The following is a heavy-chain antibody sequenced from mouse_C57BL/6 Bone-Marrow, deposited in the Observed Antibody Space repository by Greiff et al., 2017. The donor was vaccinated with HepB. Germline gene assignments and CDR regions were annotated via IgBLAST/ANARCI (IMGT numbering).Heavy chain of an antibody. CDR2: INPSSGYT. V-gene: IGHV1-4*01. CDR1: GYTFTSYT. CDR3: ARWACGNPVDY. J-gene: IGHJ2*01. Sequence: VKLQESGAELARPGASVKMSCKASGYTFTSYTMHWVKQRPGQGLEWIGYINPSSGYTKYNQKFKDKATLTADKSSSTAYMQLSSLTSEDSAVYYCARWACGNPVDYWGQGTTLTVSS. D-gene: IGHD2-1*01.